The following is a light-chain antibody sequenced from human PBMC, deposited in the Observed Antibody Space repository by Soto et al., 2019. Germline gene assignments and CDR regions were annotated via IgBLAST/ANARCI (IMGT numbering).Light chain of an antibody. CDR1: SSDVGGYNY. Sequence: QSVLTQPPSASGSPGQSVTISCTGTSSDVGGYNYVSWYQQHPGKAPKLMIYEVSKRPLGVPDRFSGSKSGNTASLTVSGLKADDEADYYCCSYAGSNNWVFGGGTKLTVL. CDR3: CSYAGSNNWV. J-gene: IGLJ3*02. V-gene: IGLV2-8*01. CDR2: EVS.